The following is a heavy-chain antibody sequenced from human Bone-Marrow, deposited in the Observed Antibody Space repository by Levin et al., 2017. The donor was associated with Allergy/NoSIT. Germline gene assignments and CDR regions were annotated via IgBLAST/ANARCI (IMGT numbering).Heavy chain of an antibody. J-gene: IGHJ4*02. V-gene: IGHV4-30-4*01. CDR3: ARGYSYGSQYFDF. CDR2: IYSSGTT. D-gene: IGHD5-18*01. CDR1: GGSISSADYY. Sequence: SQTLSLTCNVSGGSISSADYYWHWIRQPPGKGLEWIGYIYSSGTTYYNPSLKSRLSMSVDTSKEQFSPNLRSVTATDTAVYYCARGYSYGSQYFDFWGQGTLVTVSS.